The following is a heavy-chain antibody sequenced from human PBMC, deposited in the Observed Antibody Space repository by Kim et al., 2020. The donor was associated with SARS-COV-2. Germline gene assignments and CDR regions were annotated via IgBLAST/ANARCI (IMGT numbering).Heavy chain of an antibody. CDR2: IALLFATS. J-gene: IGHJ1*01. D-gene: IGHD6-13*01. Sequence: SVKVSCKASGDTFTNYAFSWLRQAPGQGLEWVGSIALLFATSNYAEKFQGRVIITADRSSSIAYMEISGLRSEDTAVYYCAAAGPARGGFFRHWGQGTQVTVSS. V-gene: IGHV1-69*06. CDR3: AAAGPARGGFFRH. CDR1: GDTFTNYA.